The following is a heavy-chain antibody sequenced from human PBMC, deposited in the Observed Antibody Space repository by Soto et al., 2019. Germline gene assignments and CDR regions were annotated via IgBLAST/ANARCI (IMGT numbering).Heavy chain of an antibody. J-gene: IGHJ4*02. D-gene: IGHD2-8*02. CDR2: IKEDGSEK. Sequence: EVQLVESGGGLVQPGGSLTLYCAASGFTFSSHWMSWVRQAPGKGLEWVANIKEDGSEKFYVDSVKSRFTISRDNAKNSLYLQMNNLGVDDTAVYYCARGVLAVSGLGDYWAQGTLVTVTS. CDR1: GFTFSSHW. CDR3: ARGVLAVSGLGDY. V-gene: IGHV3-7*05.